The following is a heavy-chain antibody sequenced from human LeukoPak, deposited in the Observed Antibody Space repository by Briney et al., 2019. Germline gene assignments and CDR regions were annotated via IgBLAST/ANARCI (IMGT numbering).Heavy chain of an antibody. V-gene: IGHV3-21*01. Sequence: GGSLRLSCAASGFTFSSYSMNWVRQAPGKGLEWVSSISSSSSYIYYADSVKGRFTISRDNAKNSLYPQMNSLRAEDTAVYYCAREGYYDFWSGYYYSEGGYYYYGMDVWGQGTTVTVSS. CDR3: AREGYYDFWSGYYYSEGGYYYYGMDV. CDR1: GFTFSSYS. D-gene: IGHD3-3*01. J-gene: IGHJ6*02. CDR2: ISSSSSYI.